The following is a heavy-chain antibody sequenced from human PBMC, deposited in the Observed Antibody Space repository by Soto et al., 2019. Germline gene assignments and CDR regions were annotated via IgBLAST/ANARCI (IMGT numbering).Heavy chain of an antibody. V-gene: IGHV3-7*01. D-gene: IGHD3-3*01. Sequence: EVQLVESGGGLVQPGGSLRLSCAASGFTFSSYWMSWVRQAPGKGLEWVANIKQDGSEKYYVDSVKGRFTISRDNAKNSLYLQMNSLRAEDTAVYYCARAYYDFWSGYWGSNWFDPWGQGTLVTVSS. CDR2: IKQDGSEK. CDR3: ARAYYDFWSGYWGSNWFDP. CDR1: GFTFSSYW. J-gene: IGHJ5*02.